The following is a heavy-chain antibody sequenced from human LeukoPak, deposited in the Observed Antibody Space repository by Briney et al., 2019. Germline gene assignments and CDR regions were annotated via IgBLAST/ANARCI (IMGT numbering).Heavy chain of an antibody. CDR2: LWYDGSNK. CDR1: GFTFSSYG. D-gene: IGHD1-26*01. CDR3: ARSGSAFDY. V-gene: IGHV3-33*01. J-gene: IGHJ4*02. Sequence: GGSLRLSCAASGFTFSSYGMHWVRQAPGRGLEWVAVLWYDGSNKYYADSVKGRFTISRDNSKNTLYLQRNSLRAEDTAVYYCARSGSAFDYWGQGTLVTVSS.